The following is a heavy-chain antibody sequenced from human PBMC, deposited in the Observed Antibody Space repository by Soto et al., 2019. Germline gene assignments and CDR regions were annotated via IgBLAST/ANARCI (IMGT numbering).Heavy chain of an antibody. Sequence: EVQLLESGGGLVQPGGSLRLSCAASGFTFNNYGMSWVRQAPGKGLEWVSAITDSGGSTYYADSVKGRFTISRDNSKNTLYLQMNSLRAEDTAVYYCAKGDYGDYDAFDIWGQGTMVTVSS. CDR1: GFTFNNYG. CDR2: ITDSGGST. J-gene: IGHJ3*02. CDR3: AKGDYGDYDAFDI. V-gene: IGHV3-23*01. D-gene: IGHD4-17*01.